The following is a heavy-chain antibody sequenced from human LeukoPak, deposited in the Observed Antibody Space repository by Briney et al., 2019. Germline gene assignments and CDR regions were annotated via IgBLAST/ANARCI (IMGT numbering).Heavy chain of an antibody. CDR2: ISYDGSNK. CDR1: GFTFSSYA. J-gene: IGHJ4*02. CDR3: ARDYYGSGSSDY. Sequence: GGSLRLSCAASGFTFSSYAMHWVRQAPGKGLEWVAVISYDGSNKYYADSVKGRFTVSRDNSKNTLYLQMNSLRAEDTAVYYCARDYYGSGSSDYWGQGTLVTVSS. D-gene: IGHD3-10*01. V-gene: IGHV3-30*04.